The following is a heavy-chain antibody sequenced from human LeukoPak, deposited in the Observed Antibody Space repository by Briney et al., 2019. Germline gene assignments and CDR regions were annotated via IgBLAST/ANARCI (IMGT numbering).Heavy chain of an antibody. CDR2: INPSGGST. Sequence: ASVKVSCKASGYTFTDYYMHWVRQAPGQGLEWMGIINPSGGSTSYAQKFQGRVTMTRDTSTSTVYMELSSLRSEDTAVYYCARDPNGYSSGWTYYYYYGMDVWGQGTTVTVSS. V-gene: IGHV1-46*01. D-gene: IGHD6-19*01. J-gene: IGHJ6*02. CDR1: GYTFTDYY. CDR3: ARDPNGYSSGWTYYYYYGMDV.